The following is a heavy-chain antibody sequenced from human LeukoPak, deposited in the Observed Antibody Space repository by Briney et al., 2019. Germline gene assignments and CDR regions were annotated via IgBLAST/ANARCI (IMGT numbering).Heavy chain of an antibody. CDR1: GFTVSTNS. D-gene: IGHD3-22*01. CDR3: ARALKSDSDSANEYYEYFHH. Sequence: GGSLRLSCAASGFTVSTNSMSWVRQAPGKGLEWVSVIYDGGSTYHTDSVKGRFSISRDNSKNTVYLQMNSLRAEDTAVHYCARALKSDSDSANEYYEYFHHWGQGTLVTVSS. J-gene: IGHJ1*01. CDR2: IYDGGST. V-gene: IGHV3-66*01.